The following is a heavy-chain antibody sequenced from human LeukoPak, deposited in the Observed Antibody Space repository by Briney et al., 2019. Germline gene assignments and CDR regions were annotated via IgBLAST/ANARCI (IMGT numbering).Heavy chain of an antibody. V-gene: IGHV4-59*01. J-gene: IGHJ6*02. D-gene: IGHD4-23*01. CDR1: GGSISNYY. CDR3: ARELGATVVNYGMDV. Sequence: PSETLSLTCTVSGGSISNYYWSWIRQPPGRGLEWIRYIHYSGSTNYNHSLKSRVTISVDTSKNQLSLKLTSMTAADTAVYYCARELGATVVNYGMDVWGQGTTVTVSS. CDR2: IHYSGST.